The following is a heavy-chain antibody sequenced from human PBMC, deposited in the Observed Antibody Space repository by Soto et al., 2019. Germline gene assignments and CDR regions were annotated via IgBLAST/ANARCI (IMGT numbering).Heavy chain of an antibody. Sequence: SETLSLTCTVSGGSISSGGYYWSWIRQHPGKGLEWIGYIYYSGSTYYNPSLKSRVTISVDTSKNQFSLKLSSVTAADTAVYYCAREVQWHAQLWLSYAFDIWGQGTMVNVSS. CDR3: AREVQWHAQLWLSYAFDI. D-gene: IGHD5-18*01. V-gene: IGHV4-31*03. CDR2: IYYSGST. CDR1: GGSISSGGYY. J-gene: IGHJ3*02.